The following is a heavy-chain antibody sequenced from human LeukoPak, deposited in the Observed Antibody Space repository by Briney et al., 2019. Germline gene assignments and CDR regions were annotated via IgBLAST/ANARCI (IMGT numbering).Heavy chain of an antibody. V-gene: IGHV3-23*01. J-gene: IGHJ4*02. CDR2: ISGSGGST. Sequence: PGGSLRLSCAASGFTFSSYAMSWVRQAPGKGLEWVSAISGSGGSTYHADSVKGRFTISRDNSKNTLYLQMNSLRAEDTAVYYCAKSDQVVRGVMGIDYWGQGTLVTVSS. D-gene: IGHD3-10*01. CDR1: GFTFSSYA. CDR3: AKSDQVVRGVMGIDY.